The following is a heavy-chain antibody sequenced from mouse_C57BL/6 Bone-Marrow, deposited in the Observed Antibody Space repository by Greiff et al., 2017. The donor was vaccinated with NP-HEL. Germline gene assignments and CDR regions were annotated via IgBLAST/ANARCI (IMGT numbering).Heavy chain of an antibody. J-gene: IGHJ3*01. V-gene: IGHV1-5*01. D-gene: IGHD2-9*01. CDR2: IYPGNSDT. CDR3: TRGPTMFRGAWFAY. Sequence: VQLQQSGTVLARPGASVKMSCKTSGYTFTSYWMHWVKQRPGQGLEWIGAIYPGNSDTSYNQKFKGKAKLTAVTSASTAYMELSSLTNEDSAVYYCTRGPTMFRGAWFAYWGQGTLVTVSA. CDR1: GYTFTSYW.